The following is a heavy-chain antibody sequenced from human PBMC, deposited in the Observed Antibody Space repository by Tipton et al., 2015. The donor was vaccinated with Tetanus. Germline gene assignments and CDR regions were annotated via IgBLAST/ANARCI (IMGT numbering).Heavy chain of an antibody. V-gene: IGHV3-64*01. CDR1: GFIFSHFP. D-gene: IGHD4-23*01. CDR2: ILDERTT. J-gene: IGHJ4*02. Sequence: SLRLSCAASGFIFSHFPMHWVRQAPGMELEYLSSILDERTTLYANSVKGRFTISRDNSKNTLYLQMDSLRDEDMAVYYCARDRDGGRSFDYWGQGALVTVSS. CDR3: ARDRDGGRSFDY.